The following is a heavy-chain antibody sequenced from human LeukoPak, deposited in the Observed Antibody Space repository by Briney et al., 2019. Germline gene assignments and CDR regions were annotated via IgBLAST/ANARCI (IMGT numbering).Heavy chain of an antibody. D-gene: IGHD3-22*01. J-gene: IGHJ4*02. CDR1: GFTFSSYN. CDR3: ARGYYYDSSGYTY. Sequence: TGGSLRLSCAASGFTFSSYNMNWVRQAPGKGLEWVSSISSSSSYIYYADSVKGRFTISRDNAKNSLYLQMNSLRAEGTAVYYCARGYYYDSSGYTYWGQGTLVTVSS. CDR2: ISSSSSYI. V-gene: IGHV3-21*01.